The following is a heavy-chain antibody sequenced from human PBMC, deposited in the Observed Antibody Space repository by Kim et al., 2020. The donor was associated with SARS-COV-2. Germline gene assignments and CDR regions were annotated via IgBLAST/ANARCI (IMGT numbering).Heavy chain of an antibody. J-gene: IGHJ2*01. D-gene: IGHD3-10*01. V-gene: IGHV1-69*04. CDR2: IIPILGIA. CDR1: GGTFSSYA. Sequence: SVKVSCKASGGTFSSYAISWVRQAPGQGLEWMGRIIPILGIANYAQKFQGRVTITADKSTSTAYMELSSLRSEDTAVYYCARVQSSGELFLWGRGTLVTVSS. CDR3: ARVQSSGELFL.